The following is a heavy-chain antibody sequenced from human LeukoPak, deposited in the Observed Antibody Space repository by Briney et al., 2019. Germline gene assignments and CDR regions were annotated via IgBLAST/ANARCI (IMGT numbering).Heavy chain of an antibody. CDR1: GFTFSSYA. D-gene: IGHD3-3*01. CDR2: ISYDGSNK. V-gene: IGHV3-30-3*01. CDR3: ARGEGFFEWLFNY. J-gene: IGHJ4*02. Sequence: GGSLRLSCAASGFTFSSYAMHWVRQAPGKGLGWVAVISYDGSNKYYADSVKGRFTISRDNSKNTLYLQMNSLRAEDTAVYYCARGEGFFEWLFNYWGQGTLVTVSS.